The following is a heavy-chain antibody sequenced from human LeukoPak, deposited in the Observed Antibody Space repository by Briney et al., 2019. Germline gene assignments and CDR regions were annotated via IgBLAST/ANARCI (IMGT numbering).Heavy chain of an antibody. Sequence: VASVKVSCKASGGTFSSYAISWVRQAPGQGLEWMGGIIPIFGTANYAQKFQGRVTITADKSTSTAYMELSSLRSEDTAVYYCARATPYYYYYYMDVWAKGTTVTVSS. CDR1: GGTFSSYA. V-gene: IGHV1-69*06. CDR3: ARATPYYYYYYMDV. J-gene: IGHJ6*03. CDR2: IIPIFGTA. D-gene: IGHD4-17*01.